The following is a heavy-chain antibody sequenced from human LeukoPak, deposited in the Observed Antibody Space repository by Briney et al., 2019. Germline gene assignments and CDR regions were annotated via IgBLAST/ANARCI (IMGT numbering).Heavy chain of an antibody. CDR3: ARERGDYCSGGSCYREGWFDP. D-gene: IGHD2-15*01. CDR2: IKQDGSEK. V-gene: IGHV3-7*01. CDR1: GFTFSSYW. J-gene: IGHJ5*02. Sequence: GGSLRLSCAASGFTFSSYWMSWVRQAPGKGLEWVANIKQDGSEKYYVDSVKGRFTISRDNAKNSLYLQMNSLRAEDTAVYYCARERGDYCSGGSCYREGWFDPWGQGTLVTVSS.